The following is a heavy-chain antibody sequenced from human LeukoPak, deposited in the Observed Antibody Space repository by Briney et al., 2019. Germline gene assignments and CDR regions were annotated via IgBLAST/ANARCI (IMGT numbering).Heavy chain of an antibody. Sequence: GASVKVSCKASGYSFADYYMHWVRQAPGQGLEWMGWIKPNSGGTNYAQKFQGRVTMTRDTSISTAYMELSRLRSDDTAVYYCASLINYGDYSEGWFDPWGQGTLVTVSS. D-gene: IGHD4-17*01. J-gene: IGHJ5*02. V-gene: IGHV1-2*02. CDR2: IKPNSGGT. CDR1: GYSFADYY. CDR3: ASLINYGDYSEGWFDP.